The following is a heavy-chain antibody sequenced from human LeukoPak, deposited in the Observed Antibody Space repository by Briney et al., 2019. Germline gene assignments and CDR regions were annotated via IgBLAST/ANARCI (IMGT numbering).Heavy chain of an antibody. CDR1: GGSISSGGYS. D-gene: IGHD5-18*01. CDR2: IYHSGST. CDR3: ATGGYSYGGDDAFDI. V-gene: IGHV4-30-2*01. Sequence: SETLSLTCAVSGGSISSGGYSWSWIRQPPGKGLEWIGYIYHSGSTYYNPSLKSRVTISVDRSKNQFSLELSSVTAADMAVYYCATGGYSYGGDDAFDIWGQGTMVTVSS. J-gene: IGHJ3*02.